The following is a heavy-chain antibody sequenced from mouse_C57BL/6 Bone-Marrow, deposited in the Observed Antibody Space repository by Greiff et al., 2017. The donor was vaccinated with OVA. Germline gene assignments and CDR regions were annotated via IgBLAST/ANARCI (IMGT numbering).Heavy chain of an antibody. CDR1: GFSFNTYA. V-gene: IGHV10-1*01. Sequence: EVKLVESGGGLVQPKGSLKLSCAASGFSFNTYAMNWVRQAPGKGLEWVARIRSKSNNYATYYADSVRDRFTISRDDSESMLYLQMNNLKAEDTAMYYCVRRGSGTWGYAMDYWGQGTSVTVSS. CDR2: IRSKSNNYAT. D-gene: IGHD3-2*02. CDR3: VRRGSGTWGYAMDY. J-gene: IGHJ4*01.